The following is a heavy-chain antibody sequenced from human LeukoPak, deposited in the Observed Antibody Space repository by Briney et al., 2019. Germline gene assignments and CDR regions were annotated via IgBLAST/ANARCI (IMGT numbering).Heavy chain of an antibody. D-gene: IGHD1-26*01. V-gene: IGHV3-20*04. J-gene: IGHJ4*02. CDR3: ARESYFYRAVDY. CDR1: GFTFDDYG. CDR2: INWNGGST. Sequence: GGSLRLSCAASGFTFDDYGMSWVRQAPGKGLEWVSGINWNGGSTGYADSMKGRFTISRDNAKNSLYLQMNSLSAEDTAVYYCARESYFYRAVDYWGQGTLVTVSS.